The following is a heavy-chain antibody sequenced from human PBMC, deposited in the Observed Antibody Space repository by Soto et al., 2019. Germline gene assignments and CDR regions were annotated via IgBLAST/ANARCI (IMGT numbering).Heavy chain of an antibody. Sequence: QVQLVQSGAEVKKPGASVKVSCKASGYTFTGYYMHWVRQAPGQGLEWMGWINPNSGGTNYAQKFQGWVTMTRDTSISTAYMELSRLRSDDTAVYYCARGGYCSGGSCSENWFDPWGQGTLVTVSS. V-gene: IGHV1-2*04. CDR3: ARGGYCSGGSCSENWFDP. D-gene: IGHD2-15*01. J-gene: IGHJ5*02. CDR2: INPNSGGT. CDR1: GYTFTGYY.